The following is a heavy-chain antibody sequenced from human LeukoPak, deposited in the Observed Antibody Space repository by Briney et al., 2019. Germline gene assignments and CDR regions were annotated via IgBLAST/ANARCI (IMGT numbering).Heavy chain of an antibody. J-gene: IGHJ4*02. V-gene: IGHV1-69*13. CDR2: IIPIFGTA. Sequence: SVKVSCKASGYTFTGYYMHWVRQAPGQGLEWMGGIIPIFGTANYAQKFQGRVTITADESTSTAYMELSSLRSEDTAVYYCARGSSLLWFGELLDWGQGTLVTVSS. D-gene: IGHD3-10*01. CDR1: GYTFTGYY. CDR3: ARGSSLLWFGELLD.